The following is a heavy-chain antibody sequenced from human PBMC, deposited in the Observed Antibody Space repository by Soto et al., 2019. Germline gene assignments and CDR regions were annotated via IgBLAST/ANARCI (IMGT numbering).Heavy chain of an antibody. CDR3: AGKIAVAGPGSRLDP. CDR2: IYHSGST. Sequence: PSETLSLTCAVSSGSISSSNWWGWVRQPPGKGLEWIGEIYHSGSTNYNPSLKSRVTISVDKSKNQFSLKLSSVTAADTAVYYCAGKIAVAGPGSRLDPWGQGTLVTVSS. D-gene: IGHD6-19*01. V-gene: IGHV4-4*02. CDR1: SGSISSSNW. J-gene: IGHJ5*02.